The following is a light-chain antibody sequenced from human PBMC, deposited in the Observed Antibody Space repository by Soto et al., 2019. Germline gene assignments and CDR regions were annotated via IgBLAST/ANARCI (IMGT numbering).Light chain of an antibody. Sequence: DIQMTQSPSSLSSSVGDRVTITCRASQGISNYLAWYQQKPGKVPTLLIYAASTLQAGGPSRFSGSGSGTDFTLTISSLPPEDFATYYCQKYNSAPRTFGQGTKVEIK. V-gene: IGKV1-27*01. CDR2: AAS. CDR3: QKYNSAPRT. J-gene: IGKJ1*01. CDR1: QGISNY.